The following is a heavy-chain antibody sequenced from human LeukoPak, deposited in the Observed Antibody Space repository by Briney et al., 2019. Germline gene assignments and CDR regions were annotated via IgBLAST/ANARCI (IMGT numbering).Heavy chain of an antibody. D-gene: IGHD5-18*01. J-gene: IGHJ4*02. CDR3: ARLGTAMEIDY. CDR1: GFTFSSYA. Sequence: GGSLRLSCAASGFTFSSYAMHWVRQAPGKGLEWVAVISYGGSNKYYADSVKGRFTISRDNSKNTLYLQMNSLRAEDTAVYYCARLGTAMEIDYWGQGTLVTVSS. V-gene: IGHV3-30*04. CDR2: ISYGGSNK.